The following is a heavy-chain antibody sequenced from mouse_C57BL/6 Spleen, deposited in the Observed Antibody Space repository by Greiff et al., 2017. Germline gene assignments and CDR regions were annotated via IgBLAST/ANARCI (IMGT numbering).Heavy chain of an antibody. Sequence: QVKLQQSGAELARPGASVKMSCKASGYTFTSYTMHWVKQRPGQGLEWIGYINPSSGYTKYNQKFKDKATLTADKSSSTAYMQLSSLTSEDSAVYYCARCTTVYYFDYWGQGTTLTVSS. CDR3: ARCTTVYYFDY. CDR2: INPSSGYT. D-gene: IGHD1-1*01. V-gene: IGHV1-4*01. J-gene: IGHJ2*01. CDR1: GYTFTSYT.